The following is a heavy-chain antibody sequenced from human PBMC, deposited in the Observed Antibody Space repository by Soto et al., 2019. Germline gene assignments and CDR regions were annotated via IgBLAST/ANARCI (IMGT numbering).Heavy chain of an antibody. D-gene: IGHD2-8*02. J-gene: IGHJ4*02. CDR3: ASGGVYFDY. Sequence: XXTLSLPFTVSGGSISSYYWGWIRQPPGKGLEWIGYIYYSGSTNYNPSLKSRVTISVDTSKNQFSLKMSSVTAADTAVYYCASGGVYFDYWGQGTLVTVSS. CDR1: GGSISSYY. V-gene: IGHV4-59*01. CDR2: IYYSGST.